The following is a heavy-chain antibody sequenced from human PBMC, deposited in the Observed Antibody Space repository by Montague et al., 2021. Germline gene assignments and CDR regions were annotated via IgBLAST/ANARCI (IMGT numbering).Heavy chain of an antibody. CDR1: GDSISSKYF. Sequence: SETLSLTCTVSGDSISSKYFWSWVRQPLGKGLEWCGGIYHGTTSYSPSPKGRLTVSMDTAKNQFPLKLSSVSVTDMAIYYCAFASESAWELLHHWGQGILVTVSS. CDR2: IYHGTT. J-gene: IGHJ5*02. V-gene: IGHV4-4*02. CDR3: AFASESAWELLHH. D-gene: IGHD1-26*01.